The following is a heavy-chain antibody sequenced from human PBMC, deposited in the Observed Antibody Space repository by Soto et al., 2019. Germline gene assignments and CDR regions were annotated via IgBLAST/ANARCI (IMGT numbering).Heavy chain of an antibody. D-gene: IGHD2-2*01. CDR2: ISAYNGNT. CDR1: GYTFTSYG. CDR3: ARRRHCSSTSCYAKINYYYYYMDV. Sequence: ASVKVSCKASGYTFTSYGTSWVRQAPGQGLEWMGWISAYNGNTNYAQKLQGRVTMTTDTSTSTAYMELRSLRSDDTAVYYCARRRHCSSTSCYAKINYYYYYMDVWGKGTTVTVSS. V-gene: IGHV1-18*01. J-gene: IGHJ6*03.